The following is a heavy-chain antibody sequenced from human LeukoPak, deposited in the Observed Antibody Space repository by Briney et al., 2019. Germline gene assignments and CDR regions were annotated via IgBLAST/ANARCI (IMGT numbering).Heavy chain of an antibody. D-gene: IGHD2-2*01. CDR2: INPNSGGT. Sequence: ASVKVSCKASGYTFTGYYMHWVRQAPGQGLEWMGWINPNSGGTNYAQKFQGRVTMTRDTSISTAYMELSRLRSDDTAVYYCARDRSAGVPAASDAFDIWGQGTMVTVSS. J-gene: IGHJ3*02. V-gene: IGHV1-2*02. CDR3: ARDRSAGVPAASDAFDI. CDR1: GYTFTGYY.